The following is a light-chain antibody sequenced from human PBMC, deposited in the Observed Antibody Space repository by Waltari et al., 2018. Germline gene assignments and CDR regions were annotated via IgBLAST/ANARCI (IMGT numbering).Light chain of an antibody. V-gene: IGKV2-30*01. CDR2: KVS. Sequence: DVVMTQSPLSLPVTLGQPASISCRSSQSLVYRDGNTFLHWFQQRPGQSPRRLIYKVSNRDSGVPDRFSGSGSGTDFTLQITSVEAEDVGVYYCMQGTHWPYTFGQGTKLEIK. J-gene: IGKJ2*01. CDR1: QSLVYRDGNTF. CDR3: MQGTHWPYT.